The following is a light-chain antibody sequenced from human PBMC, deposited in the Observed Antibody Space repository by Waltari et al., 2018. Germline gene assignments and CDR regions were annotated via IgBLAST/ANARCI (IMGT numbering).Light chain of an antibody. J-gene: IGKJ1*01. CDR1: QSVSRY. Sequence: DIQMTQSPSSLSASVADKVTITCRASQSVSRYLNWYQLKPGPAPQLLIYTAITLHSEVPSRFNGSGSGTDFTLTISSMQSEDVATYFCQQSSRTPWTFGQGTKVEIK. CDR2: TAI. V-gene: IGKV1-39*01. CDR3: QQSSRTPWT.